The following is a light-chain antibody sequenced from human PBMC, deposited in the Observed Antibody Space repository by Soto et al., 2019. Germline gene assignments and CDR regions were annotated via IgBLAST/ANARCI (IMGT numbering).Light chain of an antibody. V-gene: IGKV3D-20*01. CDR1: QSVSSSY. J-gene: IGKJ4*01. CDR3: KQYGSSPLT. Sequence: IVFTQSPATLSLSPGERAPPSCRASQSVSSSYLAWYQQKPGLAHRLLIYDAYSRATGIQDRFSGSGSGTDFTLTIRRLEPEDFAVYYCKQYGSSPLTFGGGTKVDIK. CDR2: DAY.